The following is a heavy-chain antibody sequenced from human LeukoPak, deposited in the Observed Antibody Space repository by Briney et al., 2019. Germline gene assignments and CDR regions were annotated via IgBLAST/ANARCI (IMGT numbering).Heavy chain of an antibody. CDR2: IYHSGST. V-gene: IGHV4-38-2*02. Sequence: PSETLSLTCTVSGYSINSGYYWGWIRQPPGKGLEWIGSIYHSGSTYYNPSLKSRVTISVDTSKNQFSLKLSSVTAADTAVYYCARCAGLGGMDVWGQGTTVTVSS. CDR1: GYSINSGYY. D-gene: IGHD7-27*01. CDR3: ARCAGLGGMDV. J-gene: IGHJ6*02.